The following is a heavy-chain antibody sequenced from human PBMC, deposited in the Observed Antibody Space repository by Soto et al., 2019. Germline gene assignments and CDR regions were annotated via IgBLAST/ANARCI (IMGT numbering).Heavy chain of an antibody. V-gene: IGHV1-69*01. D-gene: IGHD6-6*01. J-gene: IGHJ4*02. CDR2: IIPIFGTA. Sequence: QVQLVQSGAEVKKPGSSVKVSCKASGGTFSSYAISWVRQAPGQGLEWMGGIIPIFGTANYAQKFQGRVTITADETNSTGYMELSRLRSEDKAVYYCARDLGRSSSGFDYWGQGTLVTVSS. CDR1: GGTFSSYA. CDR3: ARDLGRSSSGFDY.